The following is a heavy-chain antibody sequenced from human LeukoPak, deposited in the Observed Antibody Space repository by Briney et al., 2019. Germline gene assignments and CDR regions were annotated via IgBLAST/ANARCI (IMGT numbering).Heavy chain of an antibody. CDR3: ARDLCTELLQECYFDY. V-gene: IGHV3-30-3*01. Sequence: PGGSLRLSCAASGFTFSSYAMHWVRQAPGKGLEWVAVISYDGSNKYYADSVKGRFTISRDNSKNTLYLQMNSLRAEDTAVYYCARDLCTELLQECYFDYWGQGTLVTVSS. CDR2: ISYDGSNK. D-gene: IGHD1-26*01. CDR1: GFTFSSYA. J-gene: IGHJ4*02.